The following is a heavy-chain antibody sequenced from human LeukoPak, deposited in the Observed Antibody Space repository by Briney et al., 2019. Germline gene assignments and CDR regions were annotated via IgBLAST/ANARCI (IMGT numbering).Heavy chain of an antibody. CDR2: INSNGDEI. CDR3: ANWIGSSSRDY. CDR1: GFTFSTYA. D-gene: IGHD6-6*01. Sequence: GGSLRLSCAASGFTFSTYAMTWVRQAPGKGLEWVSGINSNGDEIYYADSVRGRLTISRDNSNNALYLQMDSLRAEDTAVYYCANWIGSSSRDYWGQGTLVTVSS. J-gene: IGHJ4*02. V-gene: IGHV3-23*01.